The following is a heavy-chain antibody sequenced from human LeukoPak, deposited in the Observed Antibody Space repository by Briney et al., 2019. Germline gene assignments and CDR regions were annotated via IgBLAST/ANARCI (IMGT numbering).Heavy chain of an antibody. V-gene: IGHV4-61*02. CDR1: GGSISSGSYY. D-gene: IGHD4-17*01. Sequence: SETLSLTCTVSGGSISSGSYYWSWIRQPAGKGLEWIGRIYTSGSTNYNPSLKSRVTMSVDTSKNQFSLKLSSVTAADTAVYYCARDSFDYGDYALEYFQHWGQGTLVTVSS. CDR2: IYTSGST. CDR3: ARDSFDYGDYALEYFQH. J-gene: IGHJ1*01.